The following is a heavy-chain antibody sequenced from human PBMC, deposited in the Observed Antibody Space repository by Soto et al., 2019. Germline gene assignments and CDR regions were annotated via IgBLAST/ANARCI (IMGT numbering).Heavy chain of an antibody. CDR1: GFTFSSYA. J-gene: IGHJ4*02. D-gene: IGHD6-13*01. V-gene: IGHV3-23*01. Sequence: GSLRLSCAASGFTFSSYAMSWVRQAPGKGLEWVSAISGSGGSTYYADSVKGRFTISRDNSKNTLYLQMNSLRAEDTAVYYCAKNPAYSSSWYGSFDYWGQGTLVTVSS. CDR3: AKNPAYSSSWYGSFDY. CDR2: ISGSGGST.